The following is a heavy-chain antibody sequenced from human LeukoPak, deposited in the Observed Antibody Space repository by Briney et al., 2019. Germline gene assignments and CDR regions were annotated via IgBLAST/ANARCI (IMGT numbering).Heavy chain of an antibody. J-gene: IGHJ5*02. Sequence: SETLSLTCTVSGGSISSYYWSWIRQPPGKGLEWIGYIYYSGNTNYNPSLRSRVTISVDTSKNQFSLKLSSVTAADTAVYYCAVGGTQDCSSTSCHNWFDPWGQGTLVTVSS. CDR2: IYYSGNT. V-gene: IGHV4-59*01. CDR1: GGSISSYY. D-gene: IGHD2-2*01. CDR3: AVGGTQDCSSTSCHNWFDP.